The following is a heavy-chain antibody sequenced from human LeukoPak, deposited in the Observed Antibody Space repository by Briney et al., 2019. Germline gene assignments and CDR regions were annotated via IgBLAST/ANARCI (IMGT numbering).Heavy chain of an antibody. CDR3: ARVYYDILTGYYSDYYYMDV. CDR2: IYHSGST. J-gene: IGHJ6*03. Sequence: SETLSLTCTVSGYSISSGYYWGWIRQPPGKGLEWIGSIYHSGSTYYNPSLKSRVTISVDTSKNQFSLKLSSVTAADTAVYYCARVYYDILTGYYSDYYYMDVWGKGTTVTVSS. V-gene: IGHV4-38-2*02. D-gene: IGHD3-9*01. CDR1: GYSISSGYY.